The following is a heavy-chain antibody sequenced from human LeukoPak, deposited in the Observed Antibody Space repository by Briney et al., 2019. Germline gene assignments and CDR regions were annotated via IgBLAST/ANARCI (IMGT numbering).Heavy chain of an antibody. J-gene: IGHJ4*02. CDR1: GFTFSSYA. CDR3: ARVFRPSYYYGSGSYYHGVDH. Sequence: GGSLRLSCAASGFTFSSYAMHWVRQAPGKGLEWVAVISYDGSNKYYADSEKGRFTISRDNSKNTLYMQMNSQRAADTAVYYCARVFRPSYYYGSGSYYHGVDHWGQGTLVTVSS. V-gene: IGHV3-30*04. CDR2: ISYDGSNK. D-gene: IGHD3-10*01.